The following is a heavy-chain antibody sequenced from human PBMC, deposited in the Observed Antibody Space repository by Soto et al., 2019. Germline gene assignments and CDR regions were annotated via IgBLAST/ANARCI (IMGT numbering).Heavy chain of an antibody. Sequence: QVQLVQSGDEVKKTGASVKVSCRASGYTLTNYGISWVRQAPGQGLFWMGWISGHNGNTLYVQNVQGRLTLTIDTSTNTAYMELMILKIDDTDMYYCVRDWQLSPWGQGTLVTVSS. J-gene: IGHJ5*02. CDR3: VRDWQLSP. CDR1: GYTLTNYG. CDR2: ISGHNGNT. D-gene: IGHD1-1*01. V-gene: IGHV1-18*01.